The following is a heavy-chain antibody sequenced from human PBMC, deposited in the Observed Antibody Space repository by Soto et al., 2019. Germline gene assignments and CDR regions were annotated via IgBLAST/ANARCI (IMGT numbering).Heavy chain of an antibody. CDR1: GFTFRSYA. D-gene: IGHD5-12*01. CDR3: ARRGYSGYEIDY. Sequence: GGSLRLSCAASGFTFRSYAMHWVRQAPGKGLEYVSDISSNGGSTYYANAVKGRFTISRDNSKNTLYLQMGSLRAEDMAVYYCARRGYSGYEIDYWGQGTQVTVSS. CDR2: ISSNGGST. J-gene: IGHJ4*02. V-gene: IGHV3-64*01.